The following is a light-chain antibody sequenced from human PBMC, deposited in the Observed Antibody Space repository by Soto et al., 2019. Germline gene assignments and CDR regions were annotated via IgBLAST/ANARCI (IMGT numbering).Light chain of an antibody. CDR1: QSVSNNY. V-gene: IGKV3-20*01. CDR2: GAS. CDR3: QQYGSSGT. Sequence: ETVLTQSLGALSLPPGERATLTCRASQSVSNNYLAWYQQKPGQAPRLLIYGASNRATGIPDRFSGSGSGTDFTLTISRLEPEDFAVYYCQQYGSSGTFGQGTKVDIK. J-gene: IGKJ1*01.